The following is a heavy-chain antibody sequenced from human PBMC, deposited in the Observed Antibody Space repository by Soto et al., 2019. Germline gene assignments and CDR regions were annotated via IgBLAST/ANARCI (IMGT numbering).Heavy chain of an antibody. Sequence: GESLKISCQGSGYTFTNYWIGWVRQMPGKGPEWMGIIYPGDSDTKYNPSFQGQVTISADKSITTTYLQWSSLKTPDPAIYYCAASIFYYGLDVWGQGTTVTVSS. V-gene: IGHV5-51*01. CDR1: GYTFTNYW. CDR2: IYPGDSDT. CDR3: AASIFYYGLDV. J-gene: IGHJ6*02.